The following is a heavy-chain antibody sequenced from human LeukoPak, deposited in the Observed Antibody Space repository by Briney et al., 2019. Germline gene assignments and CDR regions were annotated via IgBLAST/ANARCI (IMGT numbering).Heavy chain of an antibody. CDR3: AKGRVVPAAIIDY. V-gene: IGHV3-30*02. J-gene: IGHJ4*02. D-gene: IGHD2-2*02. CDR2: IRYDGSNK. CDR1: GFTFSSYG. Sequence: GGSLRLSCAASGFTFSSYGMHWVRQAPGKGLEWVAFIRYDGSNKYYADSVKGRFTISRDNSKNTLYLQMNSLRAEDTAVYYCAKGRVVPAAIIDYWGQGTLVTVSS.